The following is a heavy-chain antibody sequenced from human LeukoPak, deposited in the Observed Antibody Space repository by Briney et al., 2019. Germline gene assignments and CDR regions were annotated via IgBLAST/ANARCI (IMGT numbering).Heavy chain of an antibody. CDR2: INHSGST. V-gene: IGHV4-34*01. CDR1: GGSISSYY. Sequence: SETLSLTCTVSGGSISSYYWSWIRQPPGKGLEWIGEINHSGSTNYNPSLKSRVTISVDTSKNQFSLKLSSVTAADTAVYYCARKGDSSGTIDYWGQGTLVTVSS. D-gene: IGHD3-22*01. J-gene: IGHJ4*02. CDR3: ARKGDSSGTIDY.